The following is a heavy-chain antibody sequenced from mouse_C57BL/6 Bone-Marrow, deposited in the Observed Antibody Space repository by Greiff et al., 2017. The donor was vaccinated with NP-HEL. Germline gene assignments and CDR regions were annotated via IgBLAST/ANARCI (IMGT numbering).Heavy chain of an antibody. V-gene: IGHV1-82*01. Sequence: QVQLQQSGPELVKPGASVKISCKASGYAFSSSWMNWVKQRPGKGLEWIGRIYPGDGDTNYNGKFKGKATLTADKSSSTAYMQLSSLTSEDSAVYFFARKDYWYVDVWGTGTTVTVSS. CDR3: ARKDYWYVDV. CDR2: IYPGDGDT. CDR1: GYAFSSSW. J-gene: IGHJ1*03.